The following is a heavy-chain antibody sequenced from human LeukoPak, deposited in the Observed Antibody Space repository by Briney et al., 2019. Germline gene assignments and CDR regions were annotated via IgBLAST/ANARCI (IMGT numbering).Heavy chain of an antibody. Sequence: ASVWVSCKASGYTFDDEYIHWVRQAPGLGLEWMGWINSKNGDTNYAQRFQGRVTMTRDTSISTAYMELRRLKSDDSAVYYCARRVQKLVGTNWFDPWGQGTLVTVSS. CDR2: INSKNGDT. D-gene: IGHD1-26*01. CDR3: ARRVQKLVGTNWFDP. V-gene: IGHV1-2*02. CDR1: GYTFDDEY. J-gene: IGHJ5*02.